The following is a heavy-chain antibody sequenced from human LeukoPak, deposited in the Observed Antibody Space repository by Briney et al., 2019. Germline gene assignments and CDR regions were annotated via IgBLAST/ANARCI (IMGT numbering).Heavy chain of an antibody. V-gene: IGHV3-7*01. J-gene: IGHJ4*02. Sequence: GGSLRLSCVGSGFSLSGHSMTWVRQAPGKGLEWVANMKQDGSEKYYVDSVKGRFTISRDNAKNSLYLQMDTLRAEDTAVYYCARVSYGSTGYFFDYWGQGSLVTVSS. D-gene: IGHD3-22*01. CDR3: ARVSYGSTGYFFDY. CDR1: GFSLSGHS. CDR2: MKQDGSEK.